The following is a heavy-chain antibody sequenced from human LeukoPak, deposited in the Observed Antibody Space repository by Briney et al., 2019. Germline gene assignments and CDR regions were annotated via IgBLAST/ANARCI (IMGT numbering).Heavy chain of an antibody. Sequence: GGSLRLSCAASGFTFSSYGMHWVRQAPGKGLEWVAVIWYDGSNKYYADSVKGRFTISRDNSKNTLYLQMNSLRAEDTAVYYCARTVYDSSGYYGDWGQGTLVTVSS. CDR1: GFTFSSYG. V-gene: IGHV3-33*01. J-gene: IGHJ4*02. D-gene: IGHD3-22*01. CDR3: ARTVYDSSGYYGD. CDR2: IWYDGSNK.